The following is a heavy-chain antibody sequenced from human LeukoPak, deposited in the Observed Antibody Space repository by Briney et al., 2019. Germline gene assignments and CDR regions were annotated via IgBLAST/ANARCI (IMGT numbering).Heavy chain of an antibody. Sequence: GASVKVSCKASGYTFTSYGISWVRQAPGQGLEWMGWISAYNGNTNYAQKLQGRVTMTTDTSTSTAYMELRSLGSDDTAVYYCARRVFSHYYDSSGYYSNAFDIWGQGTMVTVSS. CDR1: GYTFTSYG. D-gene: IGHD3-22*01. CDR3: ARRVFSHYYDSSGYYSNAFDI. V-gene: IGHV1-18*01. CDR2: ISAYNGNT. J-gene: IGHJ3*02.